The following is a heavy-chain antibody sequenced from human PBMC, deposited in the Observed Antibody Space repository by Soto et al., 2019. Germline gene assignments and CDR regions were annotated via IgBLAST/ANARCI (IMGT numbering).Heavy chain of an antibody. D-gene: IGHD2-8*02. CDR1: GYSLIDYY. CDR3: ARPPGYIAYWYYFDS. J-gene: IGHJ4*02. Sequence: VKVSCKASGYSLIDYYTHWVRQAPGQGLEWMGRISPKSGAINYAQKFHGRVTLTCDTSLNTAYMELSSLRSDDTALSYCARPPGYIAYWYYFDSWGQGTLVTVSS. V-gene: IGHV1-2*02. CDR2: ISPKSGAI.